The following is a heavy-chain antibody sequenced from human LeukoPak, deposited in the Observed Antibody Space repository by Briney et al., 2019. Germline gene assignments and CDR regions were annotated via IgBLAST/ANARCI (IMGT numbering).Heavy chain of an antibody. Sequence: GGSLRLSCAASGFTFSSDWMSWVRQGPGKGLEWVANIKQDGSEKKYVDSVRGRFLISRDNAKNSLYLQMNSLRAEDTAVYYCVLYGDYETLDYWGQGTLVTVSS. CDR1: GFTFSSDW. D-gene: IGHD4-17*01. CDR2: IKQDGSEK. CDR3: VLYGDYETLDY. V-gene: IGHV3-7*01. J-gene: IGHJ4*02.